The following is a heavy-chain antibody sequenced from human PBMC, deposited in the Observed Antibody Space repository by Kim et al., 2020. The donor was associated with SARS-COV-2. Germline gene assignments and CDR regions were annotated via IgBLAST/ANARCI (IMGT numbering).Heavy chain of an antibody. Sequence: GESLKISCKGSGYSFTSYWISWVRQMPGKGLEWMGRIDPSDSYTNYSPSFQGHVTISADKSISTAYLQWSSLKASDTAMYYCARRGGSYPYFDYWGQGTLVTVSS. CDR2: IDPSDSYT. J-gene: IGHJ4*02. CDR3: ARRGGSYPYFDY. D-gene: IGHD1-26*01. V-gene: IGHV5-10-1*01. CDR1: GYSFTSYW.